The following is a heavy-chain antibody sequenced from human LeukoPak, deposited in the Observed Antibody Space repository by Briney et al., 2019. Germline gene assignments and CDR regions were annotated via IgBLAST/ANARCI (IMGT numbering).Heavy chain of an antibody. CDR2: IWYDGSNK. V-gene: IGHV3-33*01. Sequence: GGSLRLSCAASGFTFSSYGMHWVRQAPGRGLEWVAVIWYDGSNKYYADSVKGRFTISRDNSKNTLYLRMNSLRAEDTAVYYCARDRGSSWFYYFDYWGQGTLVTVSS. CDR1: GFTFSSYG. CDR3: ARDRGSSWFYYFDY. D-gene: IGHD6-13*01. J-gene: IGHJ4*02.